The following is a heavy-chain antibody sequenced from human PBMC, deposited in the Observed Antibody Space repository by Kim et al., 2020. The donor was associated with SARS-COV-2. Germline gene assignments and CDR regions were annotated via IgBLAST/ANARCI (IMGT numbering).Heavy chain of an antibody. Sequence: GGSLRLSCAASGFTFSSYWMSWVRQAPGKGLEWVANIKQDGSEKYYVDSVKGRFTTSRDNAKNSLYLQMNSLRAEDTAVYYRARAKYQLLSWYFDLWGRGTLVTVSS. CDR3: ARAKYQLLSWYFDL. CDR1: GFTFSSYW. CDR2: IKQDGSEK. D-gene: IGHD2-2*01. V-gene: IGHV3-7*03. J-gene: IGHJ2*01.